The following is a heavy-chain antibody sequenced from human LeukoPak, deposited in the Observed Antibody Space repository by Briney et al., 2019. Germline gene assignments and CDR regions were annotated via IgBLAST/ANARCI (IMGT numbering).Heavy chain of an antibody. CDR2: ISYDGSNK. J-gene: IGHJ4*02. Sequence: GRSLRLSCAASEFTFSSYAMHWVRQAPDKGLEWVALISYDGSNKEYADSVKGRFTISRDNSKNSLYLQMNSPRGEDTAVYYCARGMDYDILAGPPDYWGQGTLVTVSS. CDR1: EFTFSSYA. CDR3: ARGMDYDILAGPPDY. D-gene: IGHD3-9*01. V-gene: IGHV3-30*04.